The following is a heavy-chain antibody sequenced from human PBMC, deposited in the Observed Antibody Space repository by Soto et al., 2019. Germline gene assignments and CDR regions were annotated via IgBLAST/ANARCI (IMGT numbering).Heavy chain of an antibody. J-gene: IGHJ4*02. CDR1: GGTFSRYA. Sequence: QVQLVQSGAEVKKPGSSVKVSCKASGGTFSRYAISWVRQAPGEGLEWMGGIIPMDGTTNYAQKFQGRVTITADESTNTGYMKLNSLTSEDTAVYYCARGGDSDDYWGQGTLVTVSS. D-gene: IGHD2-21*02. V-gene: IGHV1-69*12. CDR2: IIPMDGTT. CDR3: ARGGDSDDY.